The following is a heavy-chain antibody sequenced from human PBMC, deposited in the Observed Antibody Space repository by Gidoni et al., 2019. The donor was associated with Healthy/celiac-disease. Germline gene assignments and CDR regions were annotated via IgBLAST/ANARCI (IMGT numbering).Heavy chain of an antibody. Sequence: QLQLQESGPGLVKPSETLSLTCTASGGSISSSSYYWGWIRQPPGKGLELIGSIYYSGSTYYNPSLKSRVTISVDTSKNQFSLKLSSVTAADTAVYYCARFRLYYDSSGYYFDYWGQGTLVTVSS. CDR1: GGSISSSSYY. J-gene: IGHJ4*02. CDR2: IYYSGST. D-gene: IGHD3-22*01. V-gene: IGHV4-39*01. CDR3: ARFRLYYDSSGYYFDY.